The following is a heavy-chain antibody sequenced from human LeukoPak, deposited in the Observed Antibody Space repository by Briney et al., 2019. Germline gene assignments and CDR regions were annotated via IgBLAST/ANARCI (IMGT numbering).Heavy chain of an antibody. CDR3: AREGAAAGKRNWFDP. V-gene: IGHV1-8*01. Sequence: ASVKVSCKASGYTFTSYDINWVRQATGQGLEWVGWMNPNSGNTGYAQKLQGRVTMTTDTSTSTAYMELRSLRSDDTAVYYCAREGAAAGKRNWFDPWGQGTLVTVSS. CDR1: GYTFTSYD. J-gene: IGHJ5*02. D-gene: IGHD6-13*01. CDR2: MNPNSGNT.